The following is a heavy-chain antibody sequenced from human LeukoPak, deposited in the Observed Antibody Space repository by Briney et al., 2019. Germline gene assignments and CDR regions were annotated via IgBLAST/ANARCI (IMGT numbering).Heavy chain of an antibody. V-gene: IGHV1-2*04. J-gene: IGHJ3*02. CDR2: INPNSGGT. CDR3: ARDSSGNAFDI. CDR1: GYTFTGYY. Sequence: ASVKVSCKASGYTFTGYYMHWVRQAPGQGLEWMGWINPNSGGTNYAQKFQGWVTMTRDTSISTAYMELGRLRSDDTAVYYCARDSSGNAFDIWGQGTMVTVSS. D-gene: IGHD3-22*01.